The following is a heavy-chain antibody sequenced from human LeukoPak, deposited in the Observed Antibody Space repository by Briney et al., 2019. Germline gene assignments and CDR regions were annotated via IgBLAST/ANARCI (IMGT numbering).Heavy chain of an antibody. Sequence: VASVKVSCKASGYTFTGYYMHWVRQAPGQGLEWMGWINPNSGGTNYAQKFQGRVTMTRDTSTSTVYMELSSLRSEDTAVYYCAREKAVAATENYYGMDVWGQGTTVTVSS. CDR2: INPNSGGT. CDR3: AREKAVAATENYYGMDV. CDR1: GYTFTGYY. V-gene: IGHV1-2*02. D-gene: IGHD2-15*01. J-gene: IGHJ6*02.